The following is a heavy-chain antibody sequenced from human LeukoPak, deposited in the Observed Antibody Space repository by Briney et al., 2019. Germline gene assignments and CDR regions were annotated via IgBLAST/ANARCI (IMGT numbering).Heavy chain of an antibody. Sequence: GGSLRLSCAASGFTFSSYSMNWVRQAPGKGLEWVSAISGSGGSTYYADSVKGRFTISRDNSKNTLYLQMNSLRAEDTAVYYCAKGRGRRPEFDYWGQGTLVTVSS. V-gene: IGHV3-23*01. CDR3: AKGRGRRPEFDY. J-gene: IGHJ4*02. CDR1: GFTFSSYS. CDR2: ISGSGGST. D-gene: IGHD2-2*01.